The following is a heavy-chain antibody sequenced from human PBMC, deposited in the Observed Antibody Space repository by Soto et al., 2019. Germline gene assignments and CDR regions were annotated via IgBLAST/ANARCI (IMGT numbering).Heavy chain of an antibody. J-gene: IGHJ6*02. V-gene: IGHV5-51*01. CDR1: GYSFTSYW. D-gene: IGHD3-3*01. CDR2: IYPGDSDT. CDR3: ARLPKYYDFWSGYGIRGGMDV. Sequence: GESLKISCKGSGYSFTSYWIGWVRQMPGKGLEWMGIIYPGDSDTRYSPSFQGQVTISADKSISTAYPQWSSLKASDTAMYYCARLPKYYDFWSGYGIRGGMDVWGQGTTVTVSS.